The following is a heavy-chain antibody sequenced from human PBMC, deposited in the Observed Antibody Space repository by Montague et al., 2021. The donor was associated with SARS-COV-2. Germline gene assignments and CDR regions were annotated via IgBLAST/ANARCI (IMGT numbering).Heavy chain of an antibody. CDR2: VYYNEST. D-gene: IGHD3-16*02. J-gene: IGHJ5*02. CDR3: ARLGFVELWLNLGWFDP. CDR1: GDSIRSSGYY. V-gene: IGHV4-39*01. Sequence: SETLSLTCSVSGDSIRSSGYYWGWIRQPPGKGLEWIGSVYYNESTNYNPSLKSRVTMPVDTSKNQFSLELRSVTAADTAVYYCARLGFVELWLNLGWFDPWGQGTLVTVSS.